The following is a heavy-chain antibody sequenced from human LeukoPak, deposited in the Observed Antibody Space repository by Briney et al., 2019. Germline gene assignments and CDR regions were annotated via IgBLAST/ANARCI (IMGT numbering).Heavy chain of an antibody. D-gene: IGHD3-16*01. Sequence: GGSLRLSCAASGFTFSDYYMSWIRQAPGKGLEWVSYISTSTTYTKYADSVRGRFTISRDNAENSLYLQMNSLRAEDTAVFYCARGGGEVDYWGQGTLVTVSS. CDR1: GFTFSDYY. CDR3: ARGGGEVDY. J-gene: IGHJ4*02. V-gene: IGHV3-11*06. CDR2: ISTSTTYT.